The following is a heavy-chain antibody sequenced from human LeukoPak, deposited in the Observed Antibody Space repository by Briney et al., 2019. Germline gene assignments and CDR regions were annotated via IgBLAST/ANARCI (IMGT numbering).Heavy chain of an antibody. CDR1: GFTFTVHY. D-gene: IGHD3-10*01. CDR3: TREDNYYASGH. CDR2: ISSSGDII. V-gene: IGHV3-11*04. J-gene: IGHJ4*02. Sequence: GGSLRLSCAASGFTFTVHYMSWVRQAPGKGLEWVSYISSSGDIIYYADSVKGRFTSSRDNAKNSLYLQMNSLRAEDTAVYYCTREDNYYASGHWAQGTLDTVSS.